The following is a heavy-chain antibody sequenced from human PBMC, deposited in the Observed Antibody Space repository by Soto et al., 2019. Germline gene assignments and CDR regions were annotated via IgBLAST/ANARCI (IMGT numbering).Heavy chain of an antibody. J-gene: IGHJ4*02. CDR1: GFTFSSKS. D-gene: IGHD3-22*01. V-gene: IGHV3-21*01. Sequence: EVQLVESGGGLVKPGGSLRLSVAASGFTFSSKSMNWVRQVPGKGLEWVSSISSSSSYIYYADSVKGRFTISRDNAKNSLYLQMNSLRAEDTAVYYCARGYGKNQFAHYYDSSGYLIWGQGTLVTVSS. CDR3: ARGYGKNQFAHYYDSSGYLI. CDR2: ISSSSSYI.